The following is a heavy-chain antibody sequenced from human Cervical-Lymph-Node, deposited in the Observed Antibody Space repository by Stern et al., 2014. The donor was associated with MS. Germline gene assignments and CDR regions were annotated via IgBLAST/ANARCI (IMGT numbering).Heavy chain of an antibody. V-gene: IGHV5-51*01. J-gene: IGHJ4*02. CDR3: ARQTTAWASDV. CDR2: LYPGDYET. D-gene: IGHD1-14*01. Sequence: EVQLAQSGAELIRPGESLKISCKGSGFKFSIYWIAWVRQMPGKGLEWMGILYPGDYETRYSPSFHGHVTMSSDKSTSTAYLQWSSLNASDTAMYFCARQTTAWASDVWGQGTLVTVSS. CDR1: GFKFSIYW.